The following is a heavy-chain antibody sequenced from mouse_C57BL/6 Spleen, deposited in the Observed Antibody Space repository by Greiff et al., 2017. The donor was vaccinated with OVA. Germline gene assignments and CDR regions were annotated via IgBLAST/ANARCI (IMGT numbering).Heavy chain of an antibody. CDR2: IHPNSGST. V-gene: IGHV1-64*01. J-gene: IGHJ3*01. CDR3: AREEFLNGAWFAY. CDR1: GYTFTSYW. Sequence: VQLQQSGAELVKPGASVKLSCKASGYTFTSYWMHWVKQRPGQGLEWIGMIHPNSGSTNYNEQFKSQATLTVENSSSTVYMQLSSLTYEDSAVYYGAREEFLNGAWFAYWGQGTLVTVSA.